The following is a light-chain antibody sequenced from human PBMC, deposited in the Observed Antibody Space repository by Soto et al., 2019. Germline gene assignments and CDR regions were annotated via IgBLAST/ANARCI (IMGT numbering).Light chain of an antibody. CDR2: DVS. Sequence: QSVLTQPASVSGSPGQSITISCTGTSSDVGGYNYVSWYQNHPGKSPKFLIYDVSNRPSGISNRFSGSKSDNTASLTISGLQPEDEADYYCSSYTTSNTRQIVFGTGTKVTVL. J-gene: IGLJ1*01. CDR1: SSDVGGYNY. V-gene: IGLV2-14*03. CDR3: SSYTTSNTRQIV.